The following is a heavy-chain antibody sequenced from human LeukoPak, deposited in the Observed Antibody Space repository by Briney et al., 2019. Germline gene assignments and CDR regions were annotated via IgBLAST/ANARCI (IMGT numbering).Heavy chain of an antibody. J-gene: IGHJ4*02. V-gene: IGHV3-66*01. D-gene: IGHD4-17*01. CDR3: ARGQRTSVTLYYFDF. Sequence: PGGSLRLSCAVSGFSVSDNYMTWARQAPGKGLEWVSVLFGGGDTYYGDSVKGRFAISRDNSKNTVYLQMKSLRAEDTAVYYCARGQRTSVTLYYFDFWGPGTLVSVSS. CDR1: GFSVSDNY. CDR2: LFGGGDT.